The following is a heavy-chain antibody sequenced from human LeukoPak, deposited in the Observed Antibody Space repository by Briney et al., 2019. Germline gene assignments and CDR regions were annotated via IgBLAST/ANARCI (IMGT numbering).Heavy chain of an antibody. CDR2: VSGSGDST. CDR1: GFTFSSYA. D-gene: IGHD6-19*01. CDR3: ARERNVEIAVAGTIFKY. J-gene: IGHJ4*02. V-gene: IGHV3-23*01. Sequence: GGSLRLSCAASGFTFSSYAMSWVRQAPGRGLEWVSAVSGSGDSTYYADSVKGRFSISRDNSKNTLYLQMKSLRAEDTAVYYCARERNVEIAVAGTIFKYWGQGILVTVSS.